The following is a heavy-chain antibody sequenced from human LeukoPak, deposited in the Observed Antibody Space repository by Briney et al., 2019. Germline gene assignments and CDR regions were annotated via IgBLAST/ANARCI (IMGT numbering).Heavy chain of an antibody. D-gene: IGHD5-12*01. V-gene: IGHV3-30*18. CDR3: AKDLLRATGNGGYHMDV. J-gene: IGHJ6*03. CDR1: GFTFRTYG. CDR2: MSYDGSNK. Sequence: GRSLRLSCEASGFTFRTYGMHWVRQAPGKGLEWVALMSYDGSNKDYTDSVKGRFTISRDNSKNTLYLQMNSLRTDDTAVYYCAKDLLRATGNGGYHMDVWGKGTTVTVSS.